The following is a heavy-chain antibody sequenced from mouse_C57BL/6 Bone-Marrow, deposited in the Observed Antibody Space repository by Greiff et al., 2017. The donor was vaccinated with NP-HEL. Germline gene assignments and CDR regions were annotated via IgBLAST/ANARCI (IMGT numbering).Heavy chain of an antibody. J-gene: IGHJ4*01. Sequence: EVMLVESGGGLVQPGGSLSLSCAASGFTFTDYYMSWVRQPPGKALEWLGFIRNKANGYTTEYSASVKGRFTISRDNSQSILYLQMNALRAEDSATYYCARPDGYYSYYAMDYWGQGTSVTVSS. D-gene: IGHD2-3*01. CDR3: ARPDGYYSYYAMDY. CDR1: GFTFTDYY. V-gene: IGHV7-3*01. CDR2: IRNKANGYTT.